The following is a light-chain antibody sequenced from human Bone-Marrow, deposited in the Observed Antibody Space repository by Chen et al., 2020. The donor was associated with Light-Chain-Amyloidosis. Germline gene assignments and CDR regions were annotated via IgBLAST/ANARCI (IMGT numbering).Light chain of an antibody. CDR1: QDIGDW. V-gene: IGKV1-5*03. Sequence: DIRMTQSPPTLSASVGDRVTITCRASQDIGDWLAWFQQKPGKAPNLLIYKASNLQRGVPSSFTGSGSGTEFTLTIDSLQPDDFALYFCQQYKSYTFTFGQWTQL. CDR2: KAS. J-gene: IGKJ2*01. CDR3: QQYKSYTFT.